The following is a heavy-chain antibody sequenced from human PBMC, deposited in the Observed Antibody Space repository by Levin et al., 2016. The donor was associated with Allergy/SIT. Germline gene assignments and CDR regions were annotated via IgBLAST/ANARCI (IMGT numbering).Heavy chain of an antibody. D-gene: IGHD1-1*01. CDR3: VRDLTNDNVDPY. V-gene: IGHV1-2*02. CDR2: INPKDGDT. Sequence: ASVKVSCKASGYTFTGYYIHWVRQAPGHGFEWMGWINPKDGDTVYEQRLQGRVTITRDTSITTVYMQLSSVRSDDTAIYYCVRDLTNDNVDPYWGPGTLVTVSS. CDR1: GYTFTGYY. J-gene: IGHJ4*02.